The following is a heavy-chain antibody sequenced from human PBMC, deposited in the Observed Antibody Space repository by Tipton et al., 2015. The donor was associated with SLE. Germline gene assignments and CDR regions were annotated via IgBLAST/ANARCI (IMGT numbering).Heavy chain of an antibody. CDR3: AIPTTQHCSGGGCYRHDAFDI. CDR1: GDSISSSSYY. D-gene: IGHD2-15*01. V-gene: IGHV4-39*01. J-gene: IGHJ3*02. CDR2: MYYSSNT. Sequence: TLSLTCSVSGDSISSSSYYWGWLRQPPGKGVEWIGSMYYSSNTYYNPSLKSRVTISVDTSKNQFSLKLNSVNAADTAVYYCAIPTTQHCSGGGCYRHDAFDIWGQGTMVTVSS.